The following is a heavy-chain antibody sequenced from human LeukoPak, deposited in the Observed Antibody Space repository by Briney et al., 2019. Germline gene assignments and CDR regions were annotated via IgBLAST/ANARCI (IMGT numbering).Heavy chain of an antibody. Sequence: SETLSLTCTVSGGSISSSSYYWGWIRQPPGKGLEWIGSIYYSGSTYYNPSLKSRVTISVDTSKNQFSLKLSSVTAADTAVYYCARLSGKYYYGSGSFPALGYYYYYMDVWGKGTTVTISS. J-gene: IGHJ6*03. CDR1: GGSISSSSYY. CDR3: ARLSGKYYYGSGSFPALGYYYYYMDV. D-gene: IGHD3-10*01. CDR2: IYYSGST. V-gene: IGHV4-39*07.